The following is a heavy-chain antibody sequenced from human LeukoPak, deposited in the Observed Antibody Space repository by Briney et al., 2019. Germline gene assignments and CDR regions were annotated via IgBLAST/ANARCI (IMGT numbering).Heavy chain of an antibody. Sequence: SETLSLTCTVSGGSISSGGYYWSWIRQHPGKGLEWIGYIYYSGSTYYNPSLKSRVTISVDTSKNQFSLKLSSVTAADTAVYYCAALKTYYDILTGYSPGGPFDYWGQGTLVTVSS. J-gene: IGHJ4*02. CDR3: AALKTYYDILTGYSPGGPFDY. CDR1: GGSISSGGYY. D-gene: IGHD3-9*01. CDR2: IYYSGST. V-gene: IGHV4-31*03.